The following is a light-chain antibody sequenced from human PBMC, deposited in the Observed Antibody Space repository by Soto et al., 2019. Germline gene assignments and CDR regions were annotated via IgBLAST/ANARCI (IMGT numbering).Light chain of an antibody. CDR1: SSDIGAYDH. J-gene: IGLJ1*01. CDR3: ISYTVSRSYV. V-gene: IGLV2-14*01. Sequence: QSALTQPASVSGSPGQSITISCSGTSSDIGAYDHVAWFQQFPGKTPTLVIYSVSNRPSGVSYRFSGSKSGNTASLTISGLQADDEADYYCISYTVSRSYVFGPGTKVTVL. CDR2: SVS.